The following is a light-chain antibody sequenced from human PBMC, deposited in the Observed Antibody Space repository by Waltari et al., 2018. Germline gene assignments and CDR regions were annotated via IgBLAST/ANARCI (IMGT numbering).Light chain of an antibody. J-gene: IGLJ2*01. Sequence: QSALTQPASVSASPGQSIPISCPGTTSAIGSDNYVSWYQQHPGRAPKLMIYDVNNRPSGVSIRFSGAKSFNAASLTISGLQAEDEADYYCSSYTTNTRVFGGGTKLTV. CDR1: TSAIGSDNY. CDR2: DVN. V-gene: IGLV2-14*03. CDR3: SSYTTNTRV.